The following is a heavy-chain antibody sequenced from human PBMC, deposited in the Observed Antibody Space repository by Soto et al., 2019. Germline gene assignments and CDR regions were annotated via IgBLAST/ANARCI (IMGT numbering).Heavy chain of an antibody. J-gene: IGHJ4*01. Sequence: GAVRLSCAASGFTFSSYAMSWFRQSPVKGLEWVSAISGSGGSTYYADSVKGRFTISRDNSKNTLYLQTNSLRAEDTAVYYRAKVLERRVWYYWGQGTL. CDR2: ISGSGGST. CDR3: AKVLERRVWYY. D-gene: IGHD1-1*01. CDR1: GFTFSSYA. V-gene: IGHV3-23*01.